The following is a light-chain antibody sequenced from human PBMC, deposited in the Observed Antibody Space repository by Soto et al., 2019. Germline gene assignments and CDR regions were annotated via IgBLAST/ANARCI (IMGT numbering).Light chain of an antibody. CDR1: NIGSQS. Sequence: YELTQPPSESVAPGQTARITCGGNNIGSQSVHWYQQKPGQAPVLVLYDDRGRPSGIPERFSGSKSGNTATLTISRVAAGDEADDYCQVWDSSRDQGLFGTGTKATVL. CDR2: DDR. J-gene: IGLJ1*01. CDR3: QVWDSSRDQGL. V-gene: IGLV3-21*02.